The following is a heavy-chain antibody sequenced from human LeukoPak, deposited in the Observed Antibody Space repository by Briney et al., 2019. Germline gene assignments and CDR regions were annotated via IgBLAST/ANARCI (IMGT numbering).Heavy chain of an antibody. V-gene: IGHV1-69-2*01. J-gene: IGHJ4*02. CDR3: ARDRPPYSSGWFDY. CDR2: VDPEDGET. Sequence: ATVKISCKVSGYTFTDYYMHWVQQAPGKGLERMGLVDPEDGETIYAEKFQGRVTMTTDTSTSTAYMELRSLRSDDTAVYYCARDRPPYSSGWFDYWGQGTLVTVSS. CDR1: GYTFTDYY. D-gene: IGHD6-19*01.